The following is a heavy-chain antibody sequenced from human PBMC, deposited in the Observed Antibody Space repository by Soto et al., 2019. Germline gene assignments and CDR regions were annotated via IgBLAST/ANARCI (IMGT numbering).Heavy chain of an antibody. V-gene: IGHV3-23*01. D-gene: IGHD3-9*01. CDR3: AKEDGSYYDILTGYYIPQYYFDY. CDR2: ISGSGGST. Sequence: PGGSLRLSCAASGFTFSSYAMSWVRQAPGKGLEWVSAISGSGGSTYYADSVKGRFTISRDNSKNTLYLQMNSLRAEDTAVYYCAKEDGSYYDILTGYYIPQYYFDYWGQGTLVTVSS. CDR1: GFTFSSYA. J-gene: IGHJ4*02.